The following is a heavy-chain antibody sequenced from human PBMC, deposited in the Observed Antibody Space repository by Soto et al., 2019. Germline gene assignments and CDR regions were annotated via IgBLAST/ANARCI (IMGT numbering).Heavy chain of an antibody. J-gene: IGHJ6*02. CDR3: ARVSSSWPATYYYYGMDV. V-gene: IGHV3-7*01. CDR1: GFTFSRNY. D-gene: IGHD6-13*01. CDR2: IKEDGSEK. Sequence: GGSLRLSCATSGFTFSRNYMSWVRQAPGKGLEWVAHIKEDGSEKYYVDSVKGRFTISRDNAENSLFLQMNSLRVEDTAVYYCARVSSSWPATYYYYGMDVWGQGTTVTVSS.